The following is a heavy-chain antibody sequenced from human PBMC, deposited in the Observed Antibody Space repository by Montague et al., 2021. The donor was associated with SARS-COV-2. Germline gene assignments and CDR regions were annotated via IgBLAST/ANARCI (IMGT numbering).Heavy chain of an antibody. CDR3: ARTPVSGYHGGFDY. CDR2: IFTSGTT. Sequence: SETLSLTCTVSGGSIITYYWSWIRQPAGKGLEWIGRIFTSGTTNYNPSLKGRVTMSVDTSKNQFSLKLSSVTAADTAVYYCARTPVSGYHGGFDYWGQGTLVTVSS. CDR1: GGSIITYY. D-gene: IGHD5-18*01. V-gene: IGHV4-4*07. J-gene: IGHJ4*02.